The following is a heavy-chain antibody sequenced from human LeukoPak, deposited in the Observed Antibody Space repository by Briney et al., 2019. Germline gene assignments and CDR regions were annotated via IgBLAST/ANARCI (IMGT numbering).Heavy chain of an antibody. CDR1: GFTLSSYS. J-gene: IGHJ4*02. D-gene: IGHD5-12*01. V-gene: IGHV3-48*01. Sequence: GGSLRLSCAASGFTLSSYSMNWVRQAPGKGLEWVSYISSSSSTIYYADSVKGRFTISRDNAKNSLYLQMNSLRAEDTAVYYCARDPPVDIVATISDYWGQGTLVTVSS. CDR2: ISSSSSTI. CDR3: ARDPPVDIVATISDY.